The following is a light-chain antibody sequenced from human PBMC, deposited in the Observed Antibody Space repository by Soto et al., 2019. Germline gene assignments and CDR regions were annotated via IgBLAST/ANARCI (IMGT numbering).Light chain of an antibody. CDR2: GAS. CDR1: QSVSSN. J-gene: IGKJ1*01. V-gene: IGKV3-15*01. CDR3: QQYHNWPPRT. Sequence: EIVMTQSPATLSVSPGERVTLSCRASQSVSSNLAWYQQKPGQAPRLLIYGASTRATGIPARFSGGGSETEFTLTISSLQSEDFAVYYGQQYHNWPPRTFGQGTKVEIK.